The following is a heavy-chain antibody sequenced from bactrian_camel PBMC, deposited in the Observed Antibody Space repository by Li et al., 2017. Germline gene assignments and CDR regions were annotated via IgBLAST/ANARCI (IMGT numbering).Heavy chain of an antibody. D-gene: IGHD5*01. V-gene: IGHV3S40*01. J-gene: IGHJ4*01. CDR2: INTLGEPA. CDR3: VRDWQGVRGKGD. CDR1: GFTGSSYY. Sequence: DVQLVESGGGLVHPGGSLRLSCASSGFTGSSYYMSWVRQAPGKGLERVSSINTLGEPAVYADSVKGRFTISRDNARNTVYLQMNSLKPEDTGVYYCVRDWQGVRGKGDWGRGTQVTVS.